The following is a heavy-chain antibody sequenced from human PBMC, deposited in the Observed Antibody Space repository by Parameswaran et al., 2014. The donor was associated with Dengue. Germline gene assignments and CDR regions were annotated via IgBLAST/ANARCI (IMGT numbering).Heavy chain of an antibody. CDR3: ASSTYGDYVSSLDY. V-gene: IGHV4-39*01. Sequence: WIRQPPGKGLEWIGSIYYSGSTYYNPSLKSRVTISVDTSKNQFSLKLSSVTAADTAVYYCASSTYGDYVSSLDYWGQGTLVTVSS. CDR2: IYYSGST. D-gene: IGHD4-17*01. J-gene: IGHJ4*02.